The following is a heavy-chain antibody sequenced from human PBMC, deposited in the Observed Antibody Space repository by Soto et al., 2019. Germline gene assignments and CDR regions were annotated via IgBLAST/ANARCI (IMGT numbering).Heavy chain of an antibody. J-gene: IGHJ6*02. CDR2: IYYSGST. D-gene: IGHD6-6*01. V-gene: IGHV4-31*03. CDR1: GGSISSGGYY. CDR3: ARDLSVGSSSMTYYYYGMDV. Sequence: KTSETLSLTCTVSGGSISSGGYYWSWIRQHPGKGLEWIGYIYYSGSTYYNPSLKSRVTISVDTSKNQFSLKLSSVTAADTAVYYCARDLSVGSSSMTYYYYGMDVWGQGTTVTVSS.